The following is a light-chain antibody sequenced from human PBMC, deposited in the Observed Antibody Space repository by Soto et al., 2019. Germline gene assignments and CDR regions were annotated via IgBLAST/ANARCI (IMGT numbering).Light chain of an antibody. CDR3: QQYNGYRTWT. V-gene: IGKV1-5*01. CDR2: DAS. CDR1: QSISSW. Sequence: DIQMTQSPSTLSASVGDRVTITCRASQSISSWLAWYQQKPGKAPKVLIWDASSLQRGVPSRFTGSGSGTEFTLTINGLQPDDFATYYCQQYNGYRTWTFGQGTKVDIK. J-gene: IGKJ1*01.